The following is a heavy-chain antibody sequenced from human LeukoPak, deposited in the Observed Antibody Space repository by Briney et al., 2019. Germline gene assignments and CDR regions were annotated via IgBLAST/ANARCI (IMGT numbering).Heavy chain of an antibody. CDR1: GFTFDDYA. Sequence: GGSLRLSCAASGFTFDDYAMHWVWQAPGKGLEWVSGISWNSGSIGYADSVKGRFTISRDNAKNSLYLQMNSLRAEDMALYYCAKEGGYSYGSGLDYWGQGTLVTVSS. D-gene: IGHD5-18*01. V-gene: IGHV3-9*03. CDR2: ISWNSGSI. J-gene: IGHJ4*02. CDR3: AKEGGYSYGSGLDY.